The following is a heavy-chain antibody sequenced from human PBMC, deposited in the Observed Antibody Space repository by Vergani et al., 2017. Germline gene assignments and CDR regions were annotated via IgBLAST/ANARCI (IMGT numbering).Heavy chain of an antibody. J-gene: IGHJ4*02. V-gene: IGHV3-23*01. CDR1: GFTFSSYA. CDR3: AKAVVVATHGRKVDW. D-gene: IGHD2-15*01. Sequence: EVQLLESGGGLVQPGGSLRLSCAASGFTFSSYAMSWVRQAPGKGLEWVSAISGSGGSTYYADSVKGRFTISRNNSKNTLYLQMNSLSAEDTAVYYCAKAVVVATHGRKVDWWGGGTLVAVSA. CDR2: ISGSGGST.